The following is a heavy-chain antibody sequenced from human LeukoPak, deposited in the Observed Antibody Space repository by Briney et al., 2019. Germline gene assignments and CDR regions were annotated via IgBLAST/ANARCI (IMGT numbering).Heavy chain of an antibody. CDR2: ISSSSSYI. CDR3: ARDLVTLIRGVFDP. V-gene: IGHV3-21*01. CDR1: GFTFSSNS. Sequence: KSAGSLRLSCAASGFTFSSNSMNWVRQAPGKGLEWVSSISSSSSYIYYADSVKGRFTISRDNAKNSLYLQMNSLRAEDTAVYYCARDLVTLIRGVFDPWGQGTLVTVSS. D-gene: IGHD3-10*01. J-gene: IGHJ5*02.